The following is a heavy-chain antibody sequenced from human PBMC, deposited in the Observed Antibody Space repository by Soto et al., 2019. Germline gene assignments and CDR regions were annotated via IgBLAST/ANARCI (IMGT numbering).Heavy chain of an antibody. Sequence: GASVKVSCKASGYTFTSYYMHWVRQAPGQGLEWMGIINPSGGSTSYAQKFQGRVTMTRDTSTSTVYMELSSLRSEDTAVYYCAREAGDYGGTYYYYGMDVWGQGTTVTVSS. CDR1: GYTFTSYY. V-gene: IGHV1-46*01. J-gene: IGHJ6*02. CDR3: AREAGDYGGTYYYYGMDV. CDR2: INPSGGST. D-gene: IGHD4-17*01.